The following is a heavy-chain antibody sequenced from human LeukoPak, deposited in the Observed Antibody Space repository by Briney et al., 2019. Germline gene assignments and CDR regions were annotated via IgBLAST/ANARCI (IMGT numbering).Heavy chain of an antibody. CDR2: INHSGST. V-gene: IGHV4-34*01. CDR3: ASSTYYDILTGYRVNYFDY. J-gene: IGHJ4*02. D-gene: IGHD3-9*01. CDR1: GGSFSGYY. Sequence: PSETLSLTCAVYGGSFSGYYWSWNRQPPGKGLEWIGEINHSGSTNYNPSLKSRVTISVDTSKNQFSLKLSSVTAADTAVYYCASSTYYDILTGYRVNYFDYWGQGTLVTVSS.